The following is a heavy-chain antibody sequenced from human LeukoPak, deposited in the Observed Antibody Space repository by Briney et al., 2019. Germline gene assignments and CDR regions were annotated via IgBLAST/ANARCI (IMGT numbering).Heavy chain of an antibody. D-gene: IGHD1-26*01. J-gene: IGHJ4*02. CDR2: IYYSGST. CDR1: GGSISRSSYY. Sequence: PSETLSLTCIVSGGSISRSSYYWSWIRQPPGKGLEWIGYIYYSGSTNYNPSLKSRVTISVDTSKNQFSLKLSSVTAADTAVYYCARAGRDGGSIDYWGQGTLVTVSS. V-gene: IGHV4-61*01. CDR3: ARAGRDGGSIDY.